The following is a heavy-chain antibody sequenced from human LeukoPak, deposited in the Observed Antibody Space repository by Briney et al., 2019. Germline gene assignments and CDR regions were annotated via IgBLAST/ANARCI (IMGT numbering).Heavy chain of an antibody. V-gene: IGHV3-74*01. J-gene: IGHJ4*02. CDR3: ARDGFDGLDY. CDR1: GFTFNSYW. D-gene: IGHD5-12*01. Sequence: PGGSLRLSCAASGFTFNSYWMHWVRQAPGKGLVWVSRIYSDGSGTSYADSVKGRFTISRDNAENTLYLHMSSLRAEDTAVYYCARDGFDGLDYWGQGTLVTVSS. CDR2: IYSDGSGT.